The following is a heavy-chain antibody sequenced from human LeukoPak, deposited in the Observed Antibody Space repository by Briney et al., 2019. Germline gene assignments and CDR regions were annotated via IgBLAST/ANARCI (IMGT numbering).Heavy chain of an antibody. J-gene: IGHJ3*02. CDR1: GYTFTGYY. CDR2: INPNSGGT. CDR3: ARVGDGLNDAFDI. Sequence: GASVKVSCKASGYTFTGYYMNWVRQAPGQGLEWMGRINPNSGGTNYAQKFQGRVTMTSDTSISTAYMELSRLRSDDTAVYYCARVGDGLNDAFDIWGQGTMVTVSS. V-gene: IGHV1-2*06. D-gene: IGHD5-24*01.